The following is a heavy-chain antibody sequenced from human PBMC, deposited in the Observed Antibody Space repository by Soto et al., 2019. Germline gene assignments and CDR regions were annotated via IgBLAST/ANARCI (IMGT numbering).Heavy chain of an antibody. V-gene: IGHV3-33*01. CDR2: IWYDGSST. Sequence: QVQLVESGGGVVQPGTSLTLSCETSGFTFSRFGMHWVRQAPGKGLEWLAFIWYDGSSTFYADSVKGRFTISRDDSKNTLYLQMNNLRAEDTAMFYCARSLVVPATRVVYWGLGTRVMVSS. J-gene: IGHJ4*02. CDR1: GFTFSRFG. D-gene: IGHD2-2*01. CDR3: ARSLVVPATRVVY.